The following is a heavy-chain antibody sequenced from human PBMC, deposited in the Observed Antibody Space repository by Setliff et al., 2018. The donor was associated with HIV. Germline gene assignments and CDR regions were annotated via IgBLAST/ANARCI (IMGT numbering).Heavy chain of an antibody. D-gene: IGHD3-10*01. CDR1: GGSISSHS. CDR3: ARPVSKYFYGNDGYEYFDL. V-gene: IGHV4-59*11. Sequence: SETLSLTCTVSGGSISSHSWSWIRQPPGKGLEWIGTLYHSGSPIYNSSLKSRVTISGDPSNNQLSLSLSSVTAADTAVYYCARPVSKYFYGNDGYEYFDLWGRGTLVTVSS. J-gene: IGHJ2*01. CDR2: LYHSGSP.